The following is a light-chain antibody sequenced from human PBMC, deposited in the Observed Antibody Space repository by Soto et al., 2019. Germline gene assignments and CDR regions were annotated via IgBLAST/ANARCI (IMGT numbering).Light chain of an antibody. J-gene: IGKJ2*01. Sequence: DIQMTKSPSSLSAFVGDRVILTCRASQSIISYLNWYQQIPGKAPKLLINAASSLQSGVPSRFSGSGSGTNFTLTISSLQPEDFTTYYCQQSYSIPYTFGQGTKLQIK. CDR1: QSIISY. CDR2: AAS. CDR3: QQSYSIPYT. V-gene: IGKV1-39*01.